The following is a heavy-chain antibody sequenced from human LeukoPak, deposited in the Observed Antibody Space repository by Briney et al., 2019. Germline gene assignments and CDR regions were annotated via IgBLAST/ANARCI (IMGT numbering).Heavy chain of an antibody. CDR3: ARGKLWLPTFDY. D-gene: IGHD5-18*01. CDR2: INHSGST. Sequence: SETLSLICAVYGGSFSGYYWSWIRQPPGKGLEWIGEINHSGSTNYNPSLKSRVTISVDTSKNQFSLKLSSVTAADTAVYYCARGKLWLPTFDYWGQGTLVTVSS. V-gene: IGHV4-34*01. J-gene: IGHJ4*02. CDR1: GGSFSGYY.